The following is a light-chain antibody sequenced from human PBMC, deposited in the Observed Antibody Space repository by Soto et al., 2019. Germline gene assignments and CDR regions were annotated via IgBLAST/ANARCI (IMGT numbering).Light chain of an antibody. CDR2: GAS. Sequence: EIVLTQSPGTLSLSPGERATLSCRASQSVSSSSLAWYQQTPGQAPRLLIYGASSRATGIPDRFSGSGSGTDFTLTISRREPEDLAVYYCQQYGSSPGTFGQGTKVEIK. CDR3: QQYGSSPGT. CDR1: QSVSSSS. J-gene: IGKJ1*01. V-gene: IGKV3-20*01.